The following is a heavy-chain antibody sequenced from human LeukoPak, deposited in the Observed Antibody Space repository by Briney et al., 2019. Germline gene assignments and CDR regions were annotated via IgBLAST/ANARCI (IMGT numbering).Heavy chain of an antibody. V-gene: IGHV1-8*02. D-gene: IGHD1-26*01. CDR3: ARGPMYSASYNY. CDR1: GYTFTNYD. Sequence: ASVKVSCKVSGYTFTNYDIHWVRQATGQGLEWMAWMNPKSANTGYAQKFQGRVTVTRNTSISTAYMELNGLRSDDTAVYYCARGPMYSASYNYWGQGTLVTVSS. CDR2: MNPKSANT. J-gene: IGHJ4*02.